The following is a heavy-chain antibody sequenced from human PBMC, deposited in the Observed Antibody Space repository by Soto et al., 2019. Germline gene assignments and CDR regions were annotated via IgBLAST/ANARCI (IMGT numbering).Heavy chain of an antibody. Sequence: SVKVSCKGSGGTFNRYSISWVRQAPGQELEWMGRIIPILGLANYAQKFQDRVTITADKSTSTAYMELSSLRSEDTTVYYCGRDFSYGDSYYYNGMEVWGQGTTVTVSS. V-gene: IGHV1-69*04. D-gene: IGHD4-17*01. CDR1: GGTFNRYS. J-gene: IGHJ6*02. CDR2: IIPILGLA. CDR3: GRDFSYGDSYYYNGMEV.